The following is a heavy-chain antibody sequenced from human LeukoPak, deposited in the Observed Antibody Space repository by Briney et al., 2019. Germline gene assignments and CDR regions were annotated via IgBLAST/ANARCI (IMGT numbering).Heavy chain of an antibody. CDR2: ISGSGGST. Sequence: GGSLRLSCAASGFTFSSYAMSWVRLAPGKGLEWVSAISGSGGSTYYADSVKGRFTISRDNSKNTLYLQMNSLRAEDTAVYYCAKATDYYDSSGYYHRPDYWGQGTLVTVSS. D-gene: IGHD3-22*01. CDR3: AKATDYYDSSGYYHRPDY. J-gene: IGHJ4*02. V-gene: IGHV3-23*01. CDR1: GFTFSSYA.